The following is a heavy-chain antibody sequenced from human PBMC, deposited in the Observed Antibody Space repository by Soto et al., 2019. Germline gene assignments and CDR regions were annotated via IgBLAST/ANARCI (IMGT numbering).Heavy chain of an antibody. CDR2: ISGSGGST. J-gene: IGHJ6*04. CDR3: AIFGYYVFGGGSSIYYYGRDV. D-gene: IGHD3-3*01. CDR1: GFTFSSYA. Sequence: GGSLRLSCAASGFTFSSYAMSWVRQAPGKGLEWVSAISGSGGSTYYADSVKGRFTISRDNSKNTLYLQMNSLRAEDTAVYYSAIFGYYVFGGGSSIYYYGRDVGGKGTRATVPS. V-gene: IGHV3-23*01.